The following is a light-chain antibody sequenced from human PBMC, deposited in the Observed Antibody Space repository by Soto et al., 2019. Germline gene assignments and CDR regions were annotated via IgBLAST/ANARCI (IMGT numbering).Light chain of an antibody. CDR3: QQYNSYSGT. Sequence: DIQMTQSPSSLSASVGDRVTIPCRASQSISSYLNWYQQKPGKAPKLLIYKASSLESGVPSRFSGSGSGTEFTLTISSLQPDDFATYYCQQYNSYSGTFGHGTKVDIK. V-gene: IGKV1-5*03. CDR2: KAS. CDR1: QSISSY. J-gene: IGKJ1*01.